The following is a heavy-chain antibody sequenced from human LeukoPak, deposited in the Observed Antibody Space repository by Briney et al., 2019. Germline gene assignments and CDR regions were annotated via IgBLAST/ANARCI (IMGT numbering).Heavy chain of an antibody. J-gene: IGHJ4*02. CDR1: GFTFSSYT. Sequence: HPGGSLRLSCAASGFTFSSYTMSWVRRAPGKGLEWVSSINGGGDSATYADSVKGRFTISRDNSRNTVFLQVNSLRAEDTAVYYCAKGYSSTSYCLDYWGQGTLVTVSS. CDR3: AKGYSSTSYCLDY. D-gene: IGHD2-2*01. CDR2: INGGGDSA. V-gene: IGHV3-23*01.